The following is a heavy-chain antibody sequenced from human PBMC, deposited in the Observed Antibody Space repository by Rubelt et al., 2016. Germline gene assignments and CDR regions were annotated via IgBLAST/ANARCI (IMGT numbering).Heavy chain of an antibody. CDR2: ISGSGGST. CDR3: AREGGAGYSLDS. Sequence: LVQPGGSLRLSCAASGFTFSSYAMSWVRQAPGKGLEWVSAISGSGGSTYYADSVKGRFTIPRDNSKNTLYLQMNSLRAEDTALYYCAREGGAGYSLDSWGQGTLVAVSS. V-gene: IGHV3-23*01. J-gene: IGHJ4*02. D-gene: IGHD3-9*01. CDR1: GFTFSSYA.